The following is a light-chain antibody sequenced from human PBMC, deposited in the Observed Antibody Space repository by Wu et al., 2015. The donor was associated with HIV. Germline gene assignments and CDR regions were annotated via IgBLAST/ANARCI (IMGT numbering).Light chain of an antibody. CDR3: QQRLNWPPIT. CDR2: DAS. Sequence: APLLLQGQSEYWQLLSLVPTKTWPDSQAPLFDASNRATGIPARFSGSGSETDFTLTISSLEPEDFAVYYCQQRLNWPPITFGQGTRVEIK. V-gene: IGKV3-11*01. CDR1: EYWQL. J-gene: IGKJ5*01.